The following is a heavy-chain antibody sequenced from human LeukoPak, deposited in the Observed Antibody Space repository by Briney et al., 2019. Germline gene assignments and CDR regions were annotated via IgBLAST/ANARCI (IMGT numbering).Heavy chain of an antibody. D-gene: IGHD3-3*01. CDR2: ISGSGGST. Sequence: GGSLRLSCAASGFTFSSYAMSWVRQAPGKGLEWVSAISGSGGSTYYADSVKGRFTISRDNSKNTLYLQMNSLRAEDTAVYYCAKRAGPLYYDFWSGDPFEYWGQGTLVTVSS. CDR1: GFTFSSYA. CDR3: AKRAGPLYYDFWSGDPFEY. J-gene: IGHJ4*02. V-gene: IGHV3-23*01.